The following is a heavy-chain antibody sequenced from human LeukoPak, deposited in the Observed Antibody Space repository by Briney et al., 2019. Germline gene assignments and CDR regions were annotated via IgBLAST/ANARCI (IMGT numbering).Heavy chain of an antibody. V-gene: IGHV3-23*01. Sequence: PGGSLRLSCAASGFTFSSYAMSWVRQAPGKGLEWVSAISGSGGSTYYADSVKGRFTISRDNSKDTLYLQMNSLRAEDTAVYYCAKAEVGARYYFDYWGQGTLVTVSS. D-gene: IGHD1-26*01. CDR2: ISGSGGST. J-gene: IGHJ4*02. CDR3: AKAEVGARYYFDY. CDR1: GFTFSSYA.